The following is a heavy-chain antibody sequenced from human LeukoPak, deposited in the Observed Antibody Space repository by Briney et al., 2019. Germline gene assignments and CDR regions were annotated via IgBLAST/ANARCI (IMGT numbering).Heavy chain of an antibody. V-gene: IGHV4-4*02. CDR1: GGSISSSNW. Sequence: PSGTLSLTCAVSGGSISSSNWWSWVRPPPGKGLEWIGEIYHSGSTNYNPSLKSRVTISVDTSKNQFSLKLSSVTAADTAVYYCARRRRWFGSDYWGQGTLVTVSS. CDR3: ARRRRWFGSDY. J-gene: IGHJ4*02. D-gene: IGHD3-10*01. CDR2: IYHSGST.